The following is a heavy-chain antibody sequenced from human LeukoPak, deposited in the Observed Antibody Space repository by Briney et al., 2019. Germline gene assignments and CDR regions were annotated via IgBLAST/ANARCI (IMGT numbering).Heavy chain of an antibody. CDR1: GYSFTTHW. D-gene: IGHD3-10*01. CDR2: IYPGDSNA. V-gene: IGHV5-51*01. CDR3: ARGIDGSGTSVAFDI. J-gene: IGHJ3*02. Sequence: GESLKISCKGSGYSFTTHWIGWVRQMPGKGLEWMGIIYPGDSNAKYSPSFQGQVTFSVDKSISAAYLHWSSLKASDTANYYCARGIDGSGTSVAFDIWGQGTMVSVSS.